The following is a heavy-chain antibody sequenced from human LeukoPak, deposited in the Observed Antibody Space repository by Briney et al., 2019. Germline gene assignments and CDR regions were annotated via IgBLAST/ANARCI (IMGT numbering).Heavy chain of an antibody. V-gene: IGHV4-59*01. CDR3: ARGLELYYFDY. J-gene: IGHJ4*02. CDR2: IYYSGST. CDR1: GGSISGYY. Sequence: SETLSLTCTVSGGSISGYYWSWIRQSPGKGLEWIGYIYYSGSTNYNPSLKSRVTTSVDTSKNQFSLKLSSVTAADTAVYYCARGLELYYFDYWGQGTLVTVSS. D-gene: IGHD1-7*01.